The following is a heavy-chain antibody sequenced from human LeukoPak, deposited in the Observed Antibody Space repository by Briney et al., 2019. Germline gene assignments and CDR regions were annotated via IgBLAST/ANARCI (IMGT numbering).Heavy chain of an antibody. D-gene: IGHD1-26*01. CDR3: ARGRGVGATALDY. Sequence: GGSLRLSCAASGFTFSSYDMHWVRQATGKGLEWVSAIGTAGDTYYPGSVKGRFTISRENAKNSLYLQMNSLRAGDTAVYYCARGRGVGATALDYWGQGTLVTVSS. CDR2: IGTAGDT. CDR1: GFTFSSYD. J-gene: IGHJ4*02. V-gene: IGHV3-13*01.